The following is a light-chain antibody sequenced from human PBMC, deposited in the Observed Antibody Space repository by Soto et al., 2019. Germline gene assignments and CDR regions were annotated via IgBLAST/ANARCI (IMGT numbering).Light chain of an antibody. V-gene: IGKV1-33*01. CDR3: QQYDNLPLT. J-gene: IGKJ4*01. CDR2: DAS. CDR1: QDISNY. Sequence: DIQMTQSPSSLSASVGDRVTITCQASQDISNYLNWYQQKPGKAPQLLIYDASNMETCVPSRCSGSGAGTDFTFTISSLQPEDIATYYCQQYDNLPLTFGGGTKVEIK.